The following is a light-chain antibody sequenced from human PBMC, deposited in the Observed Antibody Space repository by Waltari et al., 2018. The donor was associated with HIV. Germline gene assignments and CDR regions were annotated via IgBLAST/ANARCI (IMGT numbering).Light chain of an antibody. J-gene: IGLJ2*01. CDR1: GGNIASYY. V-gene: IGLV6-57*04. CDR3: QSYYLNIVV. CDR2: EDT. Sequence: NFILTQPHSVSESPGKTVTISCTRSGGNIASYYVQWYQQRPDSAPTTVIYEDTKRPSGVPDRFSGSIDSSSNSASLTISGLQTDDEADYYWQSYYLNIVVFGGGTKLTVL.